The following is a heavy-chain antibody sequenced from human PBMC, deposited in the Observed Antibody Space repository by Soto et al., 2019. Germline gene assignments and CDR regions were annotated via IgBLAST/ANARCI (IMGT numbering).Heavy chain of an antibody. CDR3: AREAYGGLDS. CDR1: GFTFRSYW. V-gene: IGHV3-7*03. D-gene: IGHD4-17*01. Sequence: EVQLVESGGGLVQPGGSLRLSCAASGFTFRSYWMSWVRQAPGKGLEWVANVKQDGSEQYYVGSLKGRFTISRDNAKNSLYLQMNSPRGEDTAVYYCAREAYGGLDSWGQGTLVTVSS. J-gene: IGHJ4*02. CDR2: VKQDGSEQ.